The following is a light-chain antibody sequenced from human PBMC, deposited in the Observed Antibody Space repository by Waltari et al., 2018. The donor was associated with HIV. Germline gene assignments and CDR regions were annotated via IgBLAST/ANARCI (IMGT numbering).Light chain of an antibody. Sequence: DIQMTQSPSSLSASVGDRVTIICRASPSIGNYLNWYHQKSGTAPELLIYAASSLQSGVPSRFSGSGSGTDFTLTITSLQPEDFATYYCQQSSSSPPTFSQGTKVEI. CDR2: AAS. CDR1: PSIGNY. J-gene: IGKJ2*01. CDR3: QQSSSSPPT. V-gene: IGKV1-39*01.